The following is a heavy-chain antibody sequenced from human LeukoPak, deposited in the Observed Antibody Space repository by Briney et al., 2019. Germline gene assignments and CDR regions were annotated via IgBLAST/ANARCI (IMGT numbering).Heavy chain of an antibody. V-gene: IGHV1-46*01. CDR1: GYTFTSYY. Sequence: ASVKVSCKASGYTFTSYYMHWVRQAPGQGLEWMGIINPSGGSTSYAQKFQGRVTITRNTSISTAYMELSSLRSEDTAVYYCARESRRMAGTRGVYWGQGTLVTVSS. CDR2: INPSGGST. CDR3: ARESRRMAGTRGVY. J-gene: IGHJ4*02. D-gene: IGHD6-19*01.